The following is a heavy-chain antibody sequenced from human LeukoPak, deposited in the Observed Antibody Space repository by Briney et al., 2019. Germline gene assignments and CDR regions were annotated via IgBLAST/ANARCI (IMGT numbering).Heavy chain of an antibody. J-gene: IGHJ4*02. CDR3: ARRACTSCPFDY. Sequence: ASVKVSCKASGYTFTSYGIGWVRQAPGQGLEWMGGITTYTGNTYYAQKLQGRVTMGTDTSTSTAYIELGSLRSDDTAVYYCARRACTSCPFDYWGQGTLVTVSS. V-gene: IGHV1-18*01. CDR2: ITTYTGNT. CDR1: GYTFTSYG. D-gene: IGHD2-2*01.